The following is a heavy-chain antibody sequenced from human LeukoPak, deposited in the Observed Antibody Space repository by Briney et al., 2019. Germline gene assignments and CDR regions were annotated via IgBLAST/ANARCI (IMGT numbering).Heavy chain of an antibody. V-gene: IGHV4-34*01. J-gene: IGHJ5*02. CDR2: INHNGST. D-gene: IGHD3-10*01. CDR1: GGSFSGYY. Sequence: SETLSLTCAVYGGSFSGYYWSWIRQPPGKGLEWIGEINHNGSTNYNPSLKSRVTISVDTSKNQFSLKLSSVTAADTAVYYCARAKILWFGNNWFDPWGQGTLVTVSS. CDR3: ARAKILWFGNNWFDP.